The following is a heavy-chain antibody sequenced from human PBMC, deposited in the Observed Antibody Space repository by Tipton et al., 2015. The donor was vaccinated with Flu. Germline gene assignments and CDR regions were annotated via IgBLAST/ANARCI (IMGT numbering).Heavy chain of an antibody. Sequence: TLSLTCTVSGGSISSYYWSWIRQPPGKGLEWIGYIYYSGSTNYNPSLKSRVTISVDTSKNQFSLKLSSVTAADTAVYYCAIARGPINWFDPWGQGTLVTVSS. CDR3: AIARGPINWFDP. J-gene: IGHJ5*02. V-gene: IGHV4-59*01. D-gene: IGHD3-16*01. CDR2: IYYSGST. CDR1: GGSISSYY.